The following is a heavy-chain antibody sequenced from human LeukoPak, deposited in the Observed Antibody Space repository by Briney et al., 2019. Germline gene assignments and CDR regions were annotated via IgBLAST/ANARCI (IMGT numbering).Heavy chain of an antibody. Sequence: GGSLRLSCAASGFTFSYYWMSWVRQAPGKGLEWVANIKQDGSDKYYVDSVKGRFTISRDNAKNSLYLQMNSLSAEDTAMYYRTRDLTNWNNATFDIWGQGTMVTVSS. CDR1: GFTFSYYW. D-gene: IGHD1/OR15-1a*01. J-gene: IGHJ3*02. V-gene: IGHV3-7*01. CDR2: IKQDGSDK. CDR3: TRDLTNWNNATFDI.